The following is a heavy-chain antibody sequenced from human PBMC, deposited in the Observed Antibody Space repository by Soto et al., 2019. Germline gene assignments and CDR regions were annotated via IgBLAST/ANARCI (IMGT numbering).Heavy chain of an antibody. CDR2: VYHSGTT. D-gene: IGHD5-18*01. CDR3: AKGNYRGNIYAYDY. Sequence: PSETLSLTCAVSGYFISNGYHWGWIRQSPGKGLEWIGSVYHSGTTYYNPSLRRRVTVSVDTSKNQFSLRLNSVTTADTAVYYCAKGNYRGNIYAYDYWGQGTLVTSPQ. CDR1: GYFISNGYH. J-gene: IGHJ4*02. V-gene: IGHV4-38-2*01.